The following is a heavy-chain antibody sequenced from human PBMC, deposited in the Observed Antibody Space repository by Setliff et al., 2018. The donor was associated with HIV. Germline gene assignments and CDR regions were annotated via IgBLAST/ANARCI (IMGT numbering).Heavy chain of an antibody. V-gene: IGHV4-39*01. Sequence: SETLSLTCTVSGGSINRISYYWGWIRQAPGRGLEWIGSIYNSGSTYYNPSLKSRIIISSDPSKNQISLRLTSVAAADTAVYFCARSLAGLMNYFDYWGQGMLVTVSS. CDR1: GGSINRISYY. CDR2: IYNSGST. J-gene: IGHJ4*02. D-gene: IGHD6-19*01. CDR3: ARSLAGLMNYFDY.